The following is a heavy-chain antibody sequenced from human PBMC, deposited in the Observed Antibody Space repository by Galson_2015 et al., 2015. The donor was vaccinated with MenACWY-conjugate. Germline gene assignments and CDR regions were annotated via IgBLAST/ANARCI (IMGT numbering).Heavy chain of an antibody. CDR1: GFTFSSYA. J-gene: IGHJ4*02. V-gene: IGHV3-23*01. CDR2: ISGSGGST. D-gene: IGHD2-15*01. CDR3: AKRDHLGYCSGGSCYLGDFDY. Sequence: SLRLSCAASGFTFSSYAMSWVRQAPGKGLEWVSAISGSGGSTYYADSVKGRFTISRDNSKNTLYLQMNSLRAEDTAVYYCAKRDHLGYCSGGSCYLGDFDYWGQGTLVTVSS.